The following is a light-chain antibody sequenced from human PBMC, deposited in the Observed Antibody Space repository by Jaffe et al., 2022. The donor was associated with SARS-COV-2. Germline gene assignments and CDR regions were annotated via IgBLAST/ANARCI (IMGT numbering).Light chain of an antibody. CDR2: NNN. CDR3: AAWDDSLNGQV. CDR1: SSNIGTNT. V-gene: IGLV1-44*01. Sequence: QSVLTQPPSASGTPGQRVTISCSGTSSNIGTNTVHWYQQLPGTAPKLLIYNNNQRPSGVPDRFSGSKSGTSASLAISGLQSEDEADYHCAAWDDSLNGQVFGGGTKLTVL. J-gene: IGLJ2*01.